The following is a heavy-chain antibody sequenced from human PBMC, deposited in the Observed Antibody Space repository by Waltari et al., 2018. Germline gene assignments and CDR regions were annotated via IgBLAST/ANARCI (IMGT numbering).Heavy chain of an antibody. CDR2: IYPGDSDT. Sequence: EVQLVQSGAEVKKPGESLKISCKGSGYSFTSYWIGWVRQMPGKGLEWMVIIYPGDSDTRYSPSLQGQVTISADKSISTAYLQWSSLKASDTAMYYCASPGAARPPYYGMDVWGQGTTVTVSS. D-gene: IGHD6-6*01. CDR3: ASPGAARPPYYGMDV. CDR1: GYSFTSYW. V-gene: IGHV5-51*01. J-gene: IGHJ6*02.